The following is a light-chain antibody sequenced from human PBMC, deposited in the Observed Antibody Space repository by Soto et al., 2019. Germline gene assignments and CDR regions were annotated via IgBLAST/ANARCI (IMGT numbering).Light chain of an antibody. CDR1: QSISTS. V-gene: IGKV1-39*01. CDR2: AAS. Sequence: DIQMTQSPSSLSASVGDRVTITCRATQSISTSLAWYQHKPGKAPKLLIYAASSLQTGVPSRFSGSRSGTDFALTISSLQRDDFATYYCQQTDSFPRTFGQGTKVDIK. CDR3: QQTDSFPRT. J-gene: IGKJ1*01.